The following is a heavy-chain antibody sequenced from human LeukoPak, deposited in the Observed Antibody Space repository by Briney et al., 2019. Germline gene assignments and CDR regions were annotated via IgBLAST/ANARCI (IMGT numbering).Heavy chain of an antibody. V-gene: IGHV3-23*01. J-gene: IGHJ4*02. CDR3: AKGKPAAIFGY. Sequence: GGSLRLSCAASGFTFSNYAMSWVRQAPGKGLEWVSAIRGTADNAYYADSVKGRFTISRDNSKSTLYLQMNSLRAEDTAVYYCAKGKPAAIFGYWGQGTLVTVSS. CDR1: GFTFSNYA. D-gene: IGHD2-2*02. CDR2: IRGTADNA.